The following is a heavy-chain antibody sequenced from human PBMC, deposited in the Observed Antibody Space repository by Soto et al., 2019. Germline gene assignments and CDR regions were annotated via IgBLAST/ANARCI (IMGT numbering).Heavy chain of an antibody. CDR1: GGSFSGYY. CDR3: AREWLVTPMFDP. Sequence: ETLSLTCAVYGGSFSGYYWSWIRQPPGKGLEWIGEINHSGSTNYNPSLKSRVTISVDTSKNQFSLKLSSVTAADTAVYYCAREWLVTPMFDPWGQGTLVTVSS. V-gene: IGHV4-34*01. CDR2: INHSGST. J-gene: IGHJ5*02. D-gene: IGHD6-19*01.